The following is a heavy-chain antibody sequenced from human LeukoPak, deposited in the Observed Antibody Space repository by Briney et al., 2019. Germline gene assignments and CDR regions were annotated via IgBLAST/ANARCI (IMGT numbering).Heavy chain of an antibody. V-gene: IGHV4-59*02. J-gene: IGHJ4*02. D-gene: IGHD2-15*01. CDR2: VYYSGSA. CDR3: ARIHRYCSGGACYVLDN. Sequence: PSETLSLTCVVSGGSVSGYYWGWIRQPPGRGLEWIGYVYYSGSANYNPSFKSRITISVDTSRNQFSLQLSSVTAADTAVYYCARIHRYCSGGACYVLDNWGQGTLVAVSS. CDR1: GGSVSGYY.